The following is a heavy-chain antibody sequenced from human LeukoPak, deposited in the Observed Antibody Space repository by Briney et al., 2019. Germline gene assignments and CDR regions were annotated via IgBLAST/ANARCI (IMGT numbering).Heavy chain of an antibody. Sequence: GGSLRLSCAASGFTFSSYGMHWVRQAPGKGLEWVAVIWYDGSNKYYADSVKGRFTISRDNAKNTLYLQMNSLRAEDTAVYYCARVGSYYDSSGYAGAFDIWGQGTMVTVSS. J-gene: IGHJ3*02. CDR1: GFTFSSYG. CDR3: ARVGSYYDSSGYAGAFDI. CDR2: IWYDGSNK. D-gene: IGHD3-22*01. V-gene: IGHV3-33*01.